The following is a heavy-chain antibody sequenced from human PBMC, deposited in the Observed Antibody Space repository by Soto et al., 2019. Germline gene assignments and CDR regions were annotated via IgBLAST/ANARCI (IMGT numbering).Heavy chain of an antibody. CDR2: IHPSGGGT. J-gene: IGHJ5*02. D-gene: IGHD3-3*01. CDR3: ARADFWSGYRWFDP. V-gene: IGHV1-46*02. CDR1: GYTFNTYY. Sequence: ASVKVSCKPSGYTFNTYYLHWVRQAPGQALEWMGVIHPSGGGTTYAQKFQGRVTITADESTSIAYMELSSPRSEDTAVYYCARADFWSGYRWFDPWG.